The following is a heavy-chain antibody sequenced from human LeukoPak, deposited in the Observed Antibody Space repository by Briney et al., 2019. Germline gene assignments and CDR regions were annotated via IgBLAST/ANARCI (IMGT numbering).Heavy chain of an antibody. CDR3: ATTSGYFYY. J-gene: IGHJ4*02. V-gene: IGHV1-2*06. CDR1: AYTFTDYY. Sequence: ASVKVSCKASAYTFTDYYVHWVRQAPGQGLEWMGRINPSSGDTNYAQNFQGRVTMTRDTSISTAYMVLSRLRSDDTAVYYCATTSGYFYYWGQGTLVTVSS. CDR2: INPSSGDT. D-gene: IGHD1-26*01.